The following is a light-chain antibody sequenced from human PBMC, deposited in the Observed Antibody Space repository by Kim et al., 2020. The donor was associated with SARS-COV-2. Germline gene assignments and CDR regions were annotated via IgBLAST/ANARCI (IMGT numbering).Light chain of an antibody. J-gene: IGKJ1*01. V-gene: IGKV3-20*01. CDR1: QSVSSTD. CDR2: GAF. Sequence: VLTQSPGTLSLSPGERATLSCRVSQSVSSTDVAWYQQKPGQAPRLLIYGAFSRAPGIPDRFSGRGSGTDFTLTISRLEPEDLGVYYCQQFGHSPHTFGQGTKVDIK. CDR3: QQFGHSPHT.